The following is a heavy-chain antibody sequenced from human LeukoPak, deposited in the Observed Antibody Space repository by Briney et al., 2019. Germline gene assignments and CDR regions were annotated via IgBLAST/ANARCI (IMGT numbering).Heavy chain of an antibody. V-gene: IGHV3-7*01. CDR1: GFTFSSYW. CDR2: IKQDGSEK. Sequence: GGSLRLSCAASGFTFSSYWMSWVRHGPGEGLVWVANIKQDGSEKNYVASVKGRFTISRDNAKNSLYLQMNSLRAEDTAVYYCARGGWELQFDYWGQGTLVGVSS. J-gene: IGHJ4*02. CDR3: ARGGWELQFDY. D-gene: IGHD1-26*01.